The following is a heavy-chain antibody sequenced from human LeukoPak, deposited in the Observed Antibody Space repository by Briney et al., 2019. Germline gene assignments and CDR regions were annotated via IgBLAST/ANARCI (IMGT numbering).Heavy chain of an antibody. V-gene: IGHV3-53*01. D-gene: IGHD3-22*01. CDR3: ASTDASSGYYYVIDY. CDR2: IYSGGST. CDR1: GFTVSSNY. J-gene: IGHJ4*02. Sequence: GGSLRLSCAASGFTVSSNYMSWVRQAPGKGLEWVSVIYSGGSTYYADSVKGRFTISRDNSKNTLYLQMNSLRAEDTAVYYCASTDASSGYYYVIDYWGQGTLVTVSS.